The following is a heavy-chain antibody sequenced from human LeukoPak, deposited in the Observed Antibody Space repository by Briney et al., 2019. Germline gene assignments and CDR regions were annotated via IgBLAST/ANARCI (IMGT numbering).Heavy chain of an antibody. D-gene: IGHD3-22*01. V-gene: IGHV3-23*01. CDR1: GLTFRDHA. J-gene: IGHJ4*02. Sequence: GGSLRLSCAASGLTFRDHAMSWVRQAPGKGLEWVSGITGSGGRTYHAESVKGRLTISRDNSKNTLYLQMNSLRAEDTAVYYCAKLDVVITGLDYWGQGTLVTVSS. CDR3: AKLDVVITGLDY. CDR2: ITGSGGRT.